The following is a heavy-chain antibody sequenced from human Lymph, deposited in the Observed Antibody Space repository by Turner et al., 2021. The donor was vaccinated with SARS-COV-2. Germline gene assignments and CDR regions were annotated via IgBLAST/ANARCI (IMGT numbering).Heavy chain of an antibody. Sequence: EVQLVETGGGLIQPGGSLRLSCAASGFIVSSNYMNRVRQAPGKGLEWVSLIYSGGSTYYADSVKGRFTISRDNSKNTLYLQMNSLRAEDTAVYYCARDLQLYGMDVWGQGTTVTVSS. J-gene: IGHJ6*02. D-gene: IGHD1-1*01. CDR3: ARDLQLYGMDV. CDR2: IYSGGST. CDR1: GFIVSSNY. V-gene: IGHV3-53*02.